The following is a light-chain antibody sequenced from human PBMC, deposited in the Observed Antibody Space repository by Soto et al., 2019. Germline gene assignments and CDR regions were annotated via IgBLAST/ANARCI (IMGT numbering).Light chain of an antibody. CDR3: QQYDGSVWT. J-gene: IGKJ1*01. CDR2: GAS. V-gene: IGKV3-20*01. CDR1: QSVSSF. Sequence: DIVLTQSPGTLSLSPGERATLSCRASQSVSSFLAWYQQKPGQAPRLLIYGASSRATGIPDRFSGSGSGTDFTLTISRLEPEDFAVYYCQQYDGSVWTFGQGTKVEIK.